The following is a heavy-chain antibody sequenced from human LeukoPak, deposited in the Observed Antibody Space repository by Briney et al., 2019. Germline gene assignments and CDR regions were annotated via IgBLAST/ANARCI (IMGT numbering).Heavy chain of an antibody. CDR3: ARDPTLGIAVAGTHWFDP. D-gene: IGHD6-19*01. J-gene: IGHJ5*02. CDR2: IYYSGST. Sequence: SETLSLTCTVSGGSISSSNYYWGWIRQPPGKGLEWVGSIYYSGSTYYNPSLKSRVTISVDTSKNQFSLKLSSVTAADTAVYYCARDPTLGIAVAGTHWFDPWGQGTLVTVSS. CDR1: GGSISSSNYY. V-gene: IGHV4-39*07.